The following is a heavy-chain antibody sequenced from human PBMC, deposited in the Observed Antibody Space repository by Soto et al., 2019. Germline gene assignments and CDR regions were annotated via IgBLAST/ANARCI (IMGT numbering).Heavy chain of an antibody. Sequence: XSVKVSCKASGSTFTSNDINWVRQATGQRLEWLGWXNPNTXNPGYEKKFQXXVTLTTNXXISTDYIELSSLRSEDTAVYYCARDKINGILDYWGQGTLVTVSS. CDR1: GSTFTSND. D-gene: IGHD1-20*01. CDR3: ARDKINGILDY. J-gene: IGHJ4*02. CDR2: XNPNTXNP. V-gene: IGHV1-8*01.